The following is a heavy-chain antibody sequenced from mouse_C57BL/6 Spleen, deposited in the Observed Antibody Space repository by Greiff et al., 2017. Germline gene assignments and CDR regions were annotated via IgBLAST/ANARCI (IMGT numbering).Heavy chain of an antibody. CDR2: IHPNSGST. D-gene: IGHD2-1*01. J-gene: IGHJ4*01. Sequence: VQLQQPGAELVKPGASVKLSCKASGYTFTSYWMHWVKQRPGQGLEWIGMIHPNSGSTNYNEKFKSKATLTVDTSSSTAYMQLSSLTSEDSAVYYGARDGTGAMDYWGQGTLVTVSS. CDR3: ARDGTGAMDY. V-gene: IGHV1-64*01. CDR1: GYTFTSYW.